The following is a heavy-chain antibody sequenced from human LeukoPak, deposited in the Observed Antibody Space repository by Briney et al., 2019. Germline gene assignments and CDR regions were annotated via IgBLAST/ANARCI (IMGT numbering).Heavy chain of an antibody. D-gene: IGHD4-17*01. V-gene: IGHV3-30*02. CDR2: IRYDGSNK. CDR1: GFTFSSYG. Sequence: GGSLRLSCAASGFTFSSYGMHWVRQAPGKGLEWVAFIRYDGSNKYYADSVKGRFTISRDNAKNSLYLQMNSLRAEDTAVYYCASDYGGLPDYWGQGTLVTVSS. CDR3: ASDYGGLPDY. J-gene: IGHJ4*02.